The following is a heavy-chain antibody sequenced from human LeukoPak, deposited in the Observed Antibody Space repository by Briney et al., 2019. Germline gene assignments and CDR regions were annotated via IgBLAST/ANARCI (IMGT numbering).Heavy chain of an antibody. CDR3: AREGLVAVTIDY. J-gene: IGHJ4*02. D-gene: IGHD5-12*01. CDR2: INRDGSEK. V-gene: IGHV3-7*03. Sequence: PGGSLRLSCAASVFTFRHYWMTWVRQAPGKALERLPTINRDGSEKYYVHSVKGRFTISRDNAKHSLHLHMNSLRADDTAVYCCAREGLVAVTIDYWGQGTLVTVSS. CDR1: VFTFRHYW.